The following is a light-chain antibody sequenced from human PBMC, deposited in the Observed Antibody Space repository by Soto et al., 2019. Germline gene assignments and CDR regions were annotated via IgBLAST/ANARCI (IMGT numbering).Light chain of an antibody. CDR1: QSISSW. CDR2: KAS. V-gene: IGKV1-5*03. CDR3: QQYNSYSLT. J-gene: IGKJ4*01. Sequence: DIQMTQSPSTLSASVGDRVTTTCRASQSISSWLAWYQQKPGKAPKLLIYKASSLESGVPSRFSGSGSGTEFNLTISSLQPDDFATYYCQQYNSYSLTFGGGTKGEIK.